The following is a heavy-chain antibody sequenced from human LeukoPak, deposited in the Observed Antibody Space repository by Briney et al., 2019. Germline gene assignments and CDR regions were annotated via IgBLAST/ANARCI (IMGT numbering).Heavy chain of an antibody. D-gene: IGHD4-23*01. CDR1: GGSISSYY. J-gene: IGHJ2*01. CDR2: IYYSGST. V-gene: IGHV4-59*01. Sequence: SETLSLTCTVSGGSISSYYWSWIRQPPGKGLEWIGYIYYSGSTNYNPSLKSRVTISVDTSKNQFSLKLSSVTAEDTAVYYCAREDYGGNSRYFDLWGRGTLVTVSS. CDR3: AREDYGGNSRYFDL.